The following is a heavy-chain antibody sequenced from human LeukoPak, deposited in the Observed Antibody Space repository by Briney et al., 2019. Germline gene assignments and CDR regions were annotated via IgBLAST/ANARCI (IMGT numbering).Heavy chain of an antibody. CDR2: INAVNGNT. CDR3: ARGWVTSEFDY. V-gene: IGHV1-3*01. Sequence: ASVKVSCKASGYTFINYAINWGRQAPGQRPEWIGWINAVNGNTKYSQKFQGRVTITRDTSINTAYMELSSLRSDDTAIYYCARGWVTSEFDYWGQGTLVTVSS. J-gene: IGHJ4*02. D-gene: IGHD4-17*01. CDR1: GYTFINYA.